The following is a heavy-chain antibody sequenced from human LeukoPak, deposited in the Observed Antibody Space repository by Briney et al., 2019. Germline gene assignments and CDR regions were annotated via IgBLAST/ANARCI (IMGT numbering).Heavy chain of an antibody. CDR2: MNPNSGNT. D-gene: IGHD3-10*01. CDR3: ARSPDYGSGSYRRRRYYYYGMDV. J-gene: IGHJ6*02. CDR1: GYTFTSYD. V-gene: IGHV1-8*01. Sequence: ASVTVSCMASGYTFTSYDINWVRQAPGQGREWVGWMNPNSGNTVYAQTFQGRVTLTRNTSISTACIELSRLRSAGPAVYYWARSPDYGSGSYRRRRYYYYGMDVWGQGTTVTVSS.